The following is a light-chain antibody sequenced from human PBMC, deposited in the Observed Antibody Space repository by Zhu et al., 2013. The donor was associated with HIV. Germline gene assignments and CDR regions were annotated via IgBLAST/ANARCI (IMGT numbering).Light chain of an antibody. J-gene: IGKJ2*03. CDR1: QRVLYGPKNQNY. CDR3: QQYYSTPHS. V-gene: IGKV4-1*01. Sequence: EIVMTQSPDSLAVSLGERATINCKSSQRVLYGPKNQNYLAWYRQRPGQPPKLLIYWASTRESGVPDRFSGSGSGTDFNLTISSLQAEDVAVYYCQQYYSTPHSFGQGTKLEIK. CDR2: WAS.